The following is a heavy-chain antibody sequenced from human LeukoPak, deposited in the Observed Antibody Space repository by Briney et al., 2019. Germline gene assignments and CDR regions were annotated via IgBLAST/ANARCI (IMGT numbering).Heavy chain of an antibody. Sequence: GGSLRLSCAASGFRLSNYNMNWVRQTPGKGLEWISYISTSGNTIYYTDSVKGRFTVSRGNAKNAMYLQMNNLRAEDTAVYYCARVAHFDRGMDVWGQGTTVTVSS. V-gene: IGHV3-48*03. J-gene: IGHJ6*02. CDR3: ARVAHFDRGMDV. CDR1: GFRLSNYN. D-gene: IGHD3-9*01. CDR2: ISTSGNTI.